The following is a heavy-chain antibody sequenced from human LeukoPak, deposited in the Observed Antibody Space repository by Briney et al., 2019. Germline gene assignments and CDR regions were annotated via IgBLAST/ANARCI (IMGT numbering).Heavy chain of an antibody. D-gene: IGHD3-22*01. J-gene: IGHJ4*02. Sequence: NPSVTLSFTCTVSGVSISSISYYWGWIRQPPGKGLEWIGSICYSGSTYYNQSLNSLVTISVVTSEYLEFLKLSSVTAAVTACSYCARLGVITPDFDYWGQGTLVTASS. V-gene: IGHV4-39*01. CDR2: ICYSGST. CDR1: GVSISSISYY. CDR3: ARLGVITPDFDY.